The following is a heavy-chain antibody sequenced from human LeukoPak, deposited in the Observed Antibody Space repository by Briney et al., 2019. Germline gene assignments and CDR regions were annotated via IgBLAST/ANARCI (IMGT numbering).Heavy chain of an antibody. V-gene: IGHV4-39*01. Sequence: PSETLSLTCTVSGGSISSSSYYWGWIRQPPGKGLEWIGSIYYSGSTYYNPSLKSRVTISVDTSKNQFSLKLSSVTAADTAVYYCARQQAGPRRVNAFDIWGQGTMVTVSS. CDR1: GGSISSSSYY. J-gene: IGHJ3*02. CDR2: IYYSGST. D-gene: IGHD6-13*01. CDR3: ARQQAGPRRVNAFDI.